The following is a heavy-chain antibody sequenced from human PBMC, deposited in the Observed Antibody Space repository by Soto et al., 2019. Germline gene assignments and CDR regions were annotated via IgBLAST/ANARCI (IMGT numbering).Heavy chain of an antibody. Sequence: ASVKVSCKASGGTFSSYAISWVRQAPGQGLEWMGGIIPIFGTANYAQKFQGRVTITADESTSTAYMELSSLRSEDTAVYYCARDGNTTDYYYRMDVWGQGTTVTVSS. CDR3: ARDGNTTDYYYRMDV. J-gene: IGHJ6*02. V-gene: IGHV1-69*13. CDR1: GGTFSSYA. D-gene: IGHD2-2*01. CDR2: IIPIFGTA.